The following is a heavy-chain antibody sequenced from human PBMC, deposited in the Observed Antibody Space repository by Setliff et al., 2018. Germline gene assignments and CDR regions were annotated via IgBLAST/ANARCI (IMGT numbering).Heavy chain of an antibody. Sequence: SETLSLTCTVSGGSISSPYWSWIRQPPGKGLEWIGYIYYSGSTNYNPSLKSRVTISVDTYKNQFSLKLSSVTAADTAVYYCARDNRDYEFWSGYYSLRGYFDYWGQGTLVTVSS. D-gene: IGHD3-3*01. CDR3: ARDNRDYEFWSGYYSLRGYFDY. CDR2: IYYSGST. J-gene: IGHJ4*02. V-gene: IGHV4-59*11. CDR1: GGSISSPY.